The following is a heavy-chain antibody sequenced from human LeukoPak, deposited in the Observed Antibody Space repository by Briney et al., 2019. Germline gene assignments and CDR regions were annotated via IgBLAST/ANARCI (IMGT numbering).Heavy chain of an antibody. CDR3: AKDPHITMVRGVMVDY. CDR1: GFTFSSYG. Sequence: GGSLRLSCAASGFTFSSYGMHWVRQAPGKGLEWVAFIRYDGSNKYYADSVKGRFTISRDNSKNTLYLQMNSLRAEDTAVYYCAKDPHITMVRGVMVDYWGQGTLVTVSS. CDR2: IRYDGSNK. D-gene: IGHD3-10*01. V-gene: IGHV3-30*02. J-gene: IGHJ4*02.